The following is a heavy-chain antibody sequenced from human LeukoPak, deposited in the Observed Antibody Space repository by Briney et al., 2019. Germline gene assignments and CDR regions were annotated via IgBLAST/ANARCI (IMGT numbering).Heavy chain of an antibody. V-gene: IGHV3-23*01. Sequence: PGGSLRLSCAASGFTFSSYAMSWVRQAPGKGLEWVSAISGSGGSTYYADSVKGRFTISRDNSKNTLYLQMNSLRAEDTAVYYCARTHCSGGSCRTSPDYWGQGTLVTVSS. J-gene: IGHJ4*02. CDR1: GFTFSSYA. CDR2: ISGSGGST. D-gene: IGHD2-15*01. CDR3: ARTHCSGGSCRTSPDY.